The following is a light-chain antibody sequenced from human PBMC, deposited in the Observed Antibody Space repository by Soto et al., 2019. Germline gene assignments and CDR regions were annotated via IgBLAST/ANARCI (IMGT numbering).Light chain of an antibody. J-gene: IGKJ4*02. CDR2: GAS. Sequence: EIVMTQSPATLSVSPGERATLSCRASQSVSSNLAWYQQKPGQAPRLLIYGASTRATGIPARFSGSGSGTEFTLTMSSLQSEDFAVYYCQQYNNWPITFGGGTKVDIK. CDR3: QQYNNWPIT. V-gene: IGKV3-15*01. CDR1: QSVSSN.